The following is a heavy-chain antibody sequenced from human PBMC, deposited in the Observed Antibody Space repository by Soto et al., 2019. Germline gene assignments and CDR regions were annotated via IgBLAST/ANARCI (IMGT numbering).Heavy chain of an antibody. V-gene: IGHV3-33*01. CDR1: GFTFSSYG. CDR3: ARGGGYCSSTSCYLNAFDI. Sequence: GGSLRLSCAASGFTFSSYGMHWVRQAPGKGLEWVAVIWYDGSNKYYADSVKGRFTISRDNSKNTLYLQMNSLRAEDTAVYYCARGGGYCSSTSCYLNAFDIWGQGTMVTVSS. D-gene: IGHD2-2*01. CDR2: IWYDGSNK. J-gene: IGHJ3*02.